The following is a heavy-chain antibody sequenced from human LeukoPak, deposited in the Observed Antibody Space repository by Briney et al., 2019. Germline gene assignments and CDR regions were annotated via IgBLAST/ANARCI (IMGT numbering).Heavy chain of an antibody. V-gene: IGHV4-4*02. J-gene: IGHJ3*02. Sequence: SETLSLTCAVSGGSISSSNWWSWVRPPPGKGLEWIGEIYHSGSTNYNPSLKSRVTISVDKSKNQFSLKLSSVTAADTAVYYCARATYSENAFDIWGQGTMVTVSS. CDR3: ARATYSENAFDI. CDR2: IYHSGST. CDR1: GGSISSSNW. D-gene: IGHD6-13*01.